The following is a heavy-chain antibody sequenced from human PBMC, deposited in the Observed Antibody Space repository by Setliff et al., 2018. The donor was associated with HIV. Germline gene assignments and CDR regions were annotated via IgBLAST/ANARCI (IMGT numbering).Heavy chain of an antibody. D-gene: IGHD3-9*01. CDR2: IKYDGSEK. CDR1: GFTFSSYW. Sequence: PGGSLRLSCAASGFTFSSYWMSWVRQAPGKGLEWVANIKYDGSEKYYADSVKGRFTISRDNSRNTLYLQMNSLRAEDTALYYCARVASLRYFDWLFPNDAFDIWGQGTMVTVSS. J-gene: IGHJ3*02. V-gene: IGHV3-7*01. CDR3: ARVASLRYFDWLFPNDAFDI.